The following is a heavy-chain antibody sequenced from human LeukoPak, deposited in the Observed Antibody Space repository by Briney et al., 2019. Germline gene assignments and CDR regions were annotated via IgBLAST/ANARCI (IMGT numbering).Heavy chain of an antibody. D-gene: IGHD3-3*01. V-gene: IGHV4-59*01. CDR2: IYYSGST. CDR1: GGSISSYY. J-gene: IGHJ6*03. Sequence: SETLSLTCTVSGGSISSYYWSWIRQPPGKGLEWIGYIYYSGSTNYNPSLKSRVTISVDTSKNQFSLKLGSVTAADTAVYYCARGPYYDFWSGYYMSHYYYYMDVWGKGTTVTVSS. CDR3: ARGPYYDFWSGYYMSHYYYYMDV.